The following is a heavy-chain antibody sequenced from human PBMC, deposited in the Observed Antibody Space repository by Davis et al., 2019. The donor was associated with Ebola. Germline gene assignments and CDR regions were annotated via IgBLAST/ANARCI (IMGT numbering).Heavy chain of an antibody. CDR3: ARDLWILELRSGDYRYHGMDV. D-gene: IGHD1-7*01. CDR2: IYYCGST. CDR1: GGSISSYY. V-gene: IGHV4-59*01. J-gene: IGHJ6*04. Sequence: MPSETLSLTCTVSGGSISSYYWSWIRQPPGKGLEWIGYIYYCGSTDYNPSLKGRVTMSLDASNNQFSLRLTSVTAADTAVYYCARDLWILELRSGDYRYHGMDVWGKGTTVTVSS.